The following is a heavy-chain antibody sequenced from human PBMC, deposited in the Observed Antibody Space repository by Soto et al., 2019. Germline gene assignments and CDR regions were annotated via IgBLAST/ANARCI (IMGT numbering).Heavy chain of an antibody. Sequence: GGSLRLSCAASGFTFSSYAMSWVRQAPGKGLEWVSAISGSGGSTYYADSVKGRFTISRDNSKNTLYLQMNSLRAEDTAVYYCAKDAVELDFWSGYYANHYYFDYWGQGTLVTVSS. J-gene: IGHJ4*02. CDR1: GFTFSSYA. D-gene: IGHD3-3*01. V-gene: IGHV3-23*01. CDR2: ISGSGGST. CDR3: AKDAVELDFWSGYYANHYYFDY.